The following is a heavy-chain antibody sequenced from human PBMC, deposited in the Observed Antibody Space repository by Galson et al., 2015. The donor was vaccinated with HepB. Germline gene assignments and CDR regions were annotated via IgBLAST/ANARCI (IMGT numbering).Heavy chain of an antibody. V-gene: IGHV3-66*01. J-gene: IGHJ3*02. Sequence: SLRLSCAASGFTFSSNYMSWVRQAPGKGLEWVSVIYSGGSKYYADSVKGSFTISRDNAKNTLYLQMNSLRAEDTAVYYCARGGPRDPYAFVIWGQGTMVTVSS. CDR3: ARGGPRDPYAFVI. CDR2: IYSGGSK. CDR1: GFTFSSNY.